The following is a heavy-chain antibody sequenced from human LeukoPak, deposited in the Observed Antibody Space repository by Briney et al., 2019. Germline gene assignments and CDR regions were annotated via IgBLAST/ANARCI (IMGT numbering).Heavy chain of an antibody. CDR1: GFTFSDYY. J-gene: IGHJ1*01. CDR3: ARDLGDLIVGGEYFQQ. D-gene: IGHD1-26*01. V-gene: IGHV3-11*06. CDR2: ISSSGSYT. Sequence: PGGSLRLSCAASGFTFSDYYMSWIRQAPGKGLEWVSYISSSGSYTNYADSVKGRFTISRDNTKNSLHLQMNSLRAEDTAVYYCARDLGDLIVGGEYFQQWGQGTLVTVSS.